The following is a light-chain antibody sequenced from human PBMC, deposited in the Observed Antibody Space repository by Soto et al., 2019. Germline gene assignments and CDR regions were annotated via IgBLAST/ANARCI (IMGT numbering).Light chain of an antibody. CDR1: QSISIW. V-gene: IGKV1-5*03. CDR2: KAS. Sequence: DIQMTQSPSTLSASVGDRVTITCRASQSISIWLAWYQQKAGKAPKVLIYKASSLESGVPSRFSGGGSGTEFTLTISSLQPDDFATYYCQQYNSAAWTFGQGTKVEIK. CDR3: QQYNSAAWT. J-gene: IGKJ1*01.